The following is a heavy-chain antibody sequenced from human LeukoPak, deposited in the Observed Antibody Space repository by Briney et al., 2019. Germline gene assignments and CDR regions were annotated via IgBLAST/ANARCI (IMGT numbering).Heavy chain of an antibody. CDR1: GFTFSSYA. CDR3: ANEVYGDYYDY. J-gene: IGHJ4*02. CDR2: ISGSGGST. D-gene: IGHD4-17*01. Sequence: GGSLRLSCAASGFTFSSYAMSWVRQAQGKWLEWVSAISGSGGSTYYADSVKGRFTISRDNSKNTLYLQMNSLRAEDTAVYYCANEVYGDYYDYWGQGTLVTVSS. V-gene: IGHV3-23*01.